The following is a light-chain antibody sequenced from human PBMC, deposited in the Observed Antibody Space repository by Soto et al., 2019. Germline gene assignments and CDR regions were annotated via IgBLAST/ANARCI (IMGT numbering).Light chain of an antibody. J-gene: IGLJ1*01. CDR3: CSYAFSTYV. V-gene: IGLV2-23*01. Sequence: QSALTQPASVSGSPGQSITISCTGTSSDVGSYNLVSWYQQHPGKAPKLMIYEGGKRPSGVSNRFSGSKSGNTASLTISGLQAEDEADYYCCSYAFSTYVFGTGTKVTVL. CDR1: SSDVGSYNL. CDR2: EGG.